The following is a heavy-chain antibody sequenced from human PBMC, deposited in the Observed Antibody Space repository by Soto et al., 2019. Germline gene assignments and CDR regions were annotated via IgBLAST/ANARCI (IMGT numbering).Heavy chain of an antibody. CDR2: IVGSGSSI. CDR1: GFTFSTYA. D-gene: IGHD5-18*01. Sequence: PGGSLRLSCAASGFTFSTYAMSWVRQAPGKGLEWVSGIVGSGSSIYHADSVRGRFIISRDNSRNTLYLQMDSLRGEYTAVFYCAKGVSGYSTYFDYWGQGTLVTVSS. V-gene: IGHV3-23*01. J-gene: IGHJ4*02. CDR3: AKGVSGYSTYFDY.